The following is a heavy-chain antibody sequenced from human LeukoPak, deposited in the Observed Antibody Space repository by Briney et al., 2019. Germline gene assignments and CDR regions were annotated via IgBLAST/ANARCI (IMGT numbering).Heavy chain of an antibody. CDR3: ARVFGESLIDY. CDR1: GGSISSGDYY. V-gene: IGHV4-30-4*01. CDR2: IYYSRST. J-gene: IGHJ4*02. Sequence: PSQTLSLTCTVSGGSISSGDYYWSWIRQPPGKGLEWIGYIYYSRSTYYNPSLKSRVTISVDTSKNQFSLKLSSVTAADTAVYYCARVFGESLIDYWGQGTLVTVSS. D-gene: IGHD3-10*01.